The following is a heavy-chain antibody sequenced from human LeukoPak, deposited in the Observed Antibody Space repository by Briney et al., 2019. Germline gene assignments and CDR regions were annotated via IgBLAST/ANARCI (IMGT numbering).Heavy chain of an antibody. V-gene: IGHV3-30*04. D-gene: IGHD2-15*01. CDR3: ARDPAYCSGGSCYRAGSAYFDY. CDR2: ISYDGSNK. J-gene: IGHJ4*02. Sequence: GGSLRLSCAASGFTFSSYAMHWVRQAPGKGLEWVAVISYDGSNKYYADSVKGRFTISRDNSKNTLYLQMNSLRGEDTAVYYCARDPAYCSGGSCYRAGSAYFDYWGQGTLVTVSS. CDR1: GFTFSSYA.